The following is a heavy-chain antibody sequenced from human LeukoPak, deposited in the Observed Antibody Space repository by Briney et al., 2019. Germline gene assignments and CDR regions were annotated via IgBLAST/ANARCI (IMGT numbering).Heavy chain of an antibody. J-gene: IGHJ2*01. V-gene: IGHV5-51*01. CDR2: IYLDDSDT. CDR1: GYSFTNYW. D-gene: IGHD1-1*01. CDR3: ARPQRERSWYFDL. Sequence: GESLKISCKGSGYSFTNYWIGWVRQMPGKGLEWMGIIYLDDSDTKYSPPFQGQVTISVDKSISTAYLQLTSLKASDTAMYYCARPQRERSWYFDLWGRGTLVTVSS.